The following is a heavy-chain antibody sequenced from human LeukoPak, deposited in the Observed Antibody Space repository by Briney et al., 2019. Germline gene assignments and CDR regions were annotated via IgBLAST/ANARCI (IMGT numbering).Heavy chain of an antibody. D-gene: IGHD3/OR15-3a*01. V-gene: IGHV1-8*03. CDR3: AADSRLDWLNSLDY. Sequence: ASVKVSCKASGYTFISYDISWVRQATGQGLEWMGWMNPNSGNTAYAQKFQGRVTITRDMSTNTAYLELSSLRSEDTAVYYCAADSRLDWLNSLDYWGQGTLVTVSS. CDR2: MNPNSGNT. CDR1: GYTFISYD. J-gene: IGHJ4*02.